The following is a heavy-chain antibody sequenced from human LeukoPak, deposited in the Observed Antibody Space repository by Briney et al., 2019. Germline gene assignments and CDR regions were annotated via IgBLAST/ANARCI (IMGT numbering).Heavy chain of an antibody. CDR2: IYHSGST. CDR3: ARGYSSSWYLNWFDP. D-gene: IGHD6-13*01. Sequence: KPSETLSLTCTVSGGSISSGYYWGWLRQPPGKGLEWIGSIYHSGSTYYNPSLKSQVTISVDTSKNQFSLNLTSVTAADTAVYYCARGYSSSWYLNWFDPWGQGTLVTVSS. CDR1: GGSISSGYY. V-gene: IGHV4-38-2*02. J-gene: IGHJ5*02.